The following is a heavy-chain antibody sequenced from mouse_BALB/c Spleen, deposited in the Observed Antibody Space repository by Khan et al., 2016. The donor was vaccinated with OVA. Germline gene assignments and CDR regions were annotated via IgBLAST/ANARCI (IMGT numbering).Heavy chain of an antibody. V-gene: IGHV1-7*01. Sequence: QVQLQQSGAELAKPGASVKMSCKASGYTFINYWILWVKQRPGQGLEWIGYINPSTGYTEYNQNFKDKATLTADKSSSTAYMQLSSLTSEDSAIYYCARGDFLLRLRGMDYWGQGTSVTVSS. CDR3: ARGDFLLRLRGMDY. CDR1: GYTFINYW. CDR2: INPSTGYT. J-gene: IGHJ4*01. D-gene: IGHD1-1*01.